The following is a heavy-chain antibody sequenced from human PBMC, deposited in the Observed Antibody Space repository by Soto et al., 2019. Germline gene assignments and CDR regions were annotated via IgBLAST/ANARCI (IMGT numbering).Heavy chain of an antibody. J-gene: IGHJ4*02. Sequence: QVQLVESGGGVVQPGRSLRLSCAASGFTFSSYGIHWVRQAPGKGLEWVAVIAYDGNNKYYADSVKGRFTISRDNSKNTLYLQMNSPRAEDTAVYYCAKDKGYCSGGSCYSDSFDYWGQGTLVTVSS. V-gene: IGHV3-30*18. CDR3: AKDKGYCSGGSCYSDSFDY. CDR1: GFTFSSYG. D-gene: IGHD2-15*01. CDR2: IAYDGNNK.